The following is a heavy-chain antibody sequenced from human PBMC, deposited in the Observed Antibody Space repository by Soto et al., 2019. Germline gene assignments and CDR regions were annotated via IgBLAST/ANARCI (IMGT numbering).Heavy chain of an antibody. D-gene: IGHD2-2*01. CDR1: GGSISSYY. J-gene: IGHJ5*02. V-gene: IGHV4-59*01. Sequence: SETLSLTCTVSGGSISSYYWSWIRQPPGKGLEWIGYIYYSGSTNYNPSLKSRVTISVDTSKNQFSLKLSSVTAADTAVYYCARDGIGYCSSTSCSMGDWFDPWGQGTLVTVSP. CDR2: IYYSGST. CDR3: ARDGIGYCSSTSCSMGDWFDP.